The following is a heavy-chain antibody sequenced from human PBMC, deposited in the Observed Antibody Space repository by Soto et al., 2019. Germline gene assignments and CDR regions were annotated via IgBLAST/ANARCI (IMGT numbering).Heavy chain of an antibody. J-gene: IGHJ4*02. CDR1: GFNFTNQV. CDR2: ISNSDDVG. Sequence: EVQVLESGGALVQPTGSLRLSCSASGFNFTNQVINWVRQAPGKGLEWVSSISNSDDVGFYADSVRGRFIVSRDISTHSVFLQMNFLRVEDTAIYYCAKTVVATKLEDYGGQGTLVTVSS. V-gene: IGHV3-23*01. D-gene: IGHD3-22*01. CDR3: AKTVVATKLEDY.